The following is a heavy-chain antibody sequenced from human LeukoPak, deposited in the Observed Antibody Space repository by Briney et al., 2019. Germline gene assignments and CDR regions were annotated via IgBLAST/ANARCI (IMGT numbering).Heavy chain of an antibody. D-gene: IGHD3-22*01. CDR2: IKQDGSEE. CDR1: GFTFSRYW. V-gene: IGHV3-7*01. J-gene: IGHJ5*02. CDR3: AQECVDSSGYYYVPNYFDP. Sequence: GGSLRLSCAASGFTFSRYWMSWVRQAPGKGLEWVANIKQDGSEEYYVDSVKGRFTISRDNAKNSLYLQMNSLRAEDTAVYYCAQECVDSSGYYYVPNYFDPWGQGTLVTVSS.